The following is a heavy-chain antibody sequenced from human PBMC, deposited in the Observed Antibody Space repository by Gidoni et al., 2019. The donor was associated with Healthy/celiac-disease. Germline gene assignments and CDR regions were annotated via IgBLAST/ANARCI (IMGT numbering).Heavy chain of an antibody. CDR3: ARVGGGITGTKYYYGMDV. D-gene: IGHD1-7*01. CDR1: GYSISSVYY. V-gene: IGHV4-38-2*01. Sequence: QVQLQESGPGLVKPSETLSLTCAVSGYSISSVYYWGWIRPSPGKGLEWIGSIYPSGSTYYNPSLKSRVTISGDTSKNKFSLKLSSVTAADTAVYSCARVGGGITGTKYYYGMDVWGQGTTVTVSS. J-gene: IGHJ6*02. CDR2: IYPSGST.